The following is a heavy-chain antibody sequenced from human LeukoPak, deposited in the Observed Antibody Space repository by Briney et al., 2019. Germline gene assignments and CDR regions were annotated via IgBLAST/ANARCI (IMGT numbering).Heavy chain of an antibody. CDR3: ARAIDGYNVNYYHYGMDV. CDR2: IYYSGST. Sequence: SETLSLTCTVSGGSISSYYWSWIRQPPGKGLEWIGYIYYSGSTNYNPSLKSRVTISADTSKNQFSLKLSSVTAADTAVYYCARAIDGYNVNYYHYGMDVWGQGTTVTVSS. J-gene: IGHJ6*02. V-gene: IGHV4-59*01. CDR1: GGSISSYY. D-gene: IGHD5-24*01.